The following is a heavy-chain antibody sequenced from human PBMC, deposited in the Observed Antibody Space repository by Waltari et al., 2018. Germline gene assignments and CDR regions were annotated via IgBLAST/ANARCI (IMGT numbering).Heavy chain of an antibody. CDR1: GFTFRGYG. D-gene: IGHD3-16*01. CDR3: ARGSAYYVRVWDY. CDR2: IKADGSDQ. Sequence: EVQLVESGGTLVQPGGSLSLSCAASGFTFRGYGMTWVRQAPGKGLEWVANIKADGSDQYYVDSVRGRFTISRDNAENSLYLQMNSLIADDTAVYYCARGSAYYVRVWDYWGQGTLVTVSS. J-gene: IGHJ4*02. V-gene: IGHV3-7*03.